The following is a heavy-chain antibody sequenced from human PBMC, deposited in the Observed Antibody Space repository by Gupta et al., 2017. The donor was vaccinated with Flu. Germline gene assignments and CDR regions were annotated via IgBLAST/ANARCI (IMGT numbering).Heavy chain of an antibody. J-gene: IGHJ4*02. CDR1: GFSITNSYY. V-gene: IGHV4-38-2*01. D-gene: IGHD2-15*01. CDR3: ARVRLSRGPRDVFDY. Sequence: VQLQESGPRLVKPSETLSLTCAVSGFSITNSYYWAWIRQPPGQGLEWIGSIYQSGSTYYIPSFKSRPSLSMDKSQNQLSLRLSYVTAADTAVYFCARVRLSRGPRDVFDYWGPGILVAVSS. CDR2: IYQSGST.